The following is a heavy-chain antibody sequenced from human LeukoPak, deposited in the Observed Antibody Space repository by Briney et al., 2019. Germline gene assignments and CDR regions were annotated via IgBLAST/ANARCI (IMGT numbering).Heavy chain of an antibody. J-gene: IGHJ4*02. CDR3: ARHRAYSSSSPFDY. V-gene: IGHV4-59*08. CDR1: GGSISSLY. D-gene: IGHD6-6*01. CDR2: IYYTGST. Sequence: SETLSLTCSVSGGSISSLYWRWIRQPPGKGLEWIGYIYYTGSTNYNPSLKSRVTIFVDMSKNQFSLRLSSVTAADTALYYCARHRAYSSSSPFDYWGQGTLVTVSS.